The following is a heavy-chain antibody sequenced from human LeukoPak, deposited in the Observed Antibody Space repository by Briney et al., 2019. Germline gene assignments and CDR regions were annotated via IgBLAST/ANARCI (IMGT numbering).Heavy chain of an antibody. CDR2: INAYNGNT. Sequence: ASVKVSCKASGYTFTSYGISWVRQAPGQGLEWMGWINAYNGNTNYAQKLQGRVTMTTDTSTSTAYMELRSLRSDDTAVYYCARDAGSYYSITYNWFDPWGQGTLVTVSS. CDR1: GYTFTSYG. D-gene: IGHD1-26*01. CDR3: ARDAGSYYSITYNWFDP. V-gene: IGHV1-18*01. J-gene: IGHJ5*02.